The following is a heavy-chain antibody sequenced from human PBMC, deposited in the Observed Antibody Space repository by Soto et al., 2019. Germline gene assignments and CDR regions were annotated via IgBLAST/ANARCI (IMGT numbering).Heavy chain of an antibody. D-gene: IGHD2-15*01. CDR3: ARGTCSGGSCYSFHFDY. Sequence: GASVKVSCKASGYTFTSYAMHWVRQAPGQRLEWMGWINAANGNTEYSQKFQGRVTISRDTSATTAYMELTSLRSEDTAVYYCARGTCSGGSCYSFHFDYWGQGTLVTVSS. J-gene: IGHJ4*02. CDR1: GYTFTSYA. CDR2: INAANGNT. V-gene: IGHV1-3*01.